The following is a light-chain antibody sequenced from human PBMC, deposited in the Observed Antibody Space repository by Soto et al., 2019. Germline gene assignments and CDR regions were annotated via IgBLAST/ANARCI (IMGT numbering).Light chain of an antibody. CDR3: QQYNVYWT. CDR2: DVS. Sequence: DIQTTQSPSTLSASIGDRVVITCRASESISSWLAWYQQKPGKAPKLLIYDVSSLESGVPSRFSGSGSGTEFTLTISSLQPDDFATYYCQQYNVYWTFGQGTKVDIK. J-gene: IGKJ1*01. V-gene: IGKV1-5*01. CDR1: ESISSW.